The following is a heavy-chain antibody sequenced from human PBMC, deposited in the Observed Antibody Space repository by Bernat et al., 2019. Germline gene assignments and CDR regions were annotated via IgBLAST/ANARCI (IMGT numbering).Heavy chain of an antibody. CDR2: ISSSGSTI. Sequence: EVQLVESGGGLVQPGGSLRLSCAASGFTFSSYEMNWVRQAPGKGLEWVSYISSSGSTIYYADSVKGRFTISRDNAKNSLYLQMNSLRAEDTAVYHCARIRRVRSLHYFDYWGQGTLVTVSS. D-gene: IGHD1-14*01. CDR1: GFTFSSYE. CDR3: ARIRRVRSLHYFDY. V-gene: IGHV3-48*03. J-gene: IGHJ4*02.